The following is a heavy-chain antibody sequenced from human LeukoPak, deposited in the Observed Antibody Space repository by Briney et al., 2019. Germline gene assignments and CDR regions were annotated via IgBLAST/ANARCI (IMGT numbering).Heavy chain of an antibody. Sequence: SETLSLTCTVSGGSVNSGGSYWTWIRQHPGKGLEWIGYISYSGNTYYNPSLKSRVTISVDTSKNQFSLKLSSVTAADTAVYYCARDLRSSSSSGINYYGMDVWGQGTTVTVSS. CDR3: ARDLRSSSSSGINYYGMDV. D-gene: IGHD6-6*01. J-gene: IGHJ6*02. CDR2: ISYSGNT. V-gene: IGHV4-31*02. CDR1: GGSVNSGGSY.